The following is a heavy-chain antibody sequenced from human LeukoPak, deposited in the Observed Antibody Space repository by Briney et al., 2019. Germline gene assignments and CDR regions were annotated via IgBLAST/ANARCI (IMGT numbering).Heavy chain of an antibody. CDR3: AAVHYYDSRSLDC. D-gene: IGHD3-22*01. J-gene: IGHJ4*02. CDR2: ISGSGGST. CDR1: GFTLRSYA. V-gene: IGHV3-23*01. Sequence: GGSLRLSCSASGFTLRSYAVSGVRQAPGKGLEGGSAISGSGGSTYYADSVKGRFPISRDNSKNALYLQMNSLSGEDTGVYYCAAVHYYDSRSLDCWGKGTLVPVSS.